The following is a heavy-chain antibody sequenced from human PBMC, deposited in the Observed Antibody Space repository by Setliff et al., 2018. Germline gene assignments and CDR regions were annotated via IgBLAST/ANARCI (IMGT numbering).Heavy chain of an antibody. Sequence: ASVKVSCKTSGYGFTSHYFHWVRQAPGQGLEWMGWINPNSGGTNYAQKFQGRVSVTRDASITTSYMELTNLTSDDTAVYYCGRVPGWTDCWGQGTLVTVSS. CDR3: GRVPGWTDC. V-gene: IGHV1-2*02. CDR2: INPNSGGT. J-gene: IGHJ4*02. CDR1: GYGFTSHY.